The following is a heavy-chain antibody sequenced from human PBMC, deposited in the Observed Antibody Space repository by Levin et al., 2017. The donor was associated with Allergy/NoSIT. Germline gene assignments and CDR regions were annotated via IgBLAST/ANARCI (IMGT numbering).Heavy chain of an antibody. V-gene: IGHV4-34*01. D-gene: IGHD6-13*01. CDR2: INHSGST. CDR3: ARSGLGVITAAGSRYFHH. CDR1: GGSFSGYY. Sequence: SETLSLTCAVYGGSFSGYYWSWIRQPPGKGLEWIGEINHSGSTNYNPSLKSRVTISVDTSKNQFSLKLSSVTAADTAVYYCARSGLGVITAAGSRYFHHWGQGTLVTVSS. J-gene: IGHJ1*01.